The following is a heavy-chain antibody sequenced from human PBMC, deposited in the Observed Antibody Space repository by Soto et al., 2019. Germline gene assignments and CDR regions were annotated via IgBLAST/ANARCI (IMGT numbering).Heavy chain of an antibody. Sequence: SETLSLTCAVSGGSISSSNWWSWVRQPPGKGLEWIGEIYHSGSTNYNPPLKSRVTISVDKSKNQFSLKLSSVTAADTAVYYCARDLAVTTKQWLVLGWFDPWGQGTLVTVSS. CDR1: GGSISSSNW. V-gene: IGHV4-4*02. J-gene: IGHJ5*02. D-gene: IGHD6-19*01. CDR2: IYHSGST. CDR3: ARDLAVTTKQWLVLGWFDP.